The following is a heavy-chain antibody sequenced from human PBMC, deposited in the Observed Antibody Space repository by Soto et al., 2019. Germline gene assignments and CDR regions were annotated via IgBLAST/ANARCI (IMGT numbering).Heavy chain of an antibody. CDR1: GYTFTDYA. D-gene: IGHD2-2*01. Sequence: ASVKVSFKASGYTFTDYAMHWVRQAPGQGLEWMGWINANSGNTEYSQKFQGRDTITRDTSTRTAYMELSRLRSEDTAVYYCASVHFFCSSPGWYGGTFGLDVWGQGTTVTVS. J-gene: IGHJ6*02. V-gene: IGHV1-3*01. CDR3: ASVHFFCSSPGWYGGTFGLDV. CDR2: INANSGNT.